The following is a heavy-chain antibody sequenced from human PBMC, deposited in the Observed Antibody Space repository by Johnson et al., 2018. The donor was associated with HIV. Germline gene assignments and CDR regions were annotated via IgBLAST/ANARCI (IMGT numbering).Heavy chain of an antibody. CDR3: AREGYSGSYLVSLDAFDI. J-gene: IGHJ3*02. CDR2: IKQDGSEK. Sequence: EVQLVESGGGLVQPGGSLRLSCAASGFTFSSYWMSWVRQAPGKGLEWVANIKQDGSEKYYVDSVKGRFTISRDNAKNSLYLQMNSLRAEDTAVYYCAREGYSGSYLVSLDAFDIWGQGTMVTVSS. V-gene: IGHV3-7*05. CDR1: GFTFSSYW. D-gene: IGHD1-26*01.